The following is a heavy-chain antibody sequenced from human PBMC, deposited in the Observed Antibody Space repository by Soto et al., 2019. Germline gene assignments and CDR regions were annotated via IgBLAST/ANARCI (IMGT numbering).Heavy chain of an antibody. J-gene: IGHJ5*02. Sequence: SETLSLTCTVSGGSISSGGYYWSWIRQHPGKGLEWIGYIYYSGSTYYNPSLKSRVTISVDTSKNQFSLKLSSVTAADTAVYYCARDAAVAGTEGAWFDPWGQGTLVTVSS. CDR1: GGSISSGGYY. CDR3: ARDAAVAGTEGAWFDP. V-gene: IGHV4-31*03. CDR2: IYYSGST. D-gene: IGHD6-19*01.